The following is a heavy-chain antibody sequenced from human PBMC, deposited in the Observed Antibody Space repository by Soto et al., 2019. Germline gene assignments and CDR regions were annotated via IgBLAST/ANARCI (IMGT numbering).Heavy chain of an antibody. CDR1: GGSISNGGYY. V-gene: IGHV4-31*03. J-gene: IGHJ4*02. Sequence: PSETLSLTCTVSGGSISNGGYYWNWIRQHPGKGLEWIGYFSDSGSTYYNPSLKSRVTISVDTSKNQFSLRLSSVTAADTAVYYCARVYTYYYDSSGYYYFDYWGQGTLVTVSS. D-gene: IGHD3-22*01. CDR2: FSDSGST. CDR3: ARVYTYYYDSSGYYYFDY.